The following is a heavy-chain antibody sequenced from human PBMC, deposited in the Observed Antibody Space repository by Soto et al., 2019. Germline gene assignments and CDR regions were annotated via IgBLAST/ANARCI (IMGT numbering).Heavy chain of an antibody. Sequence: QVQLVESGGGVVQPGRSLRLSCAASGFTFSSYAMHWVRQAPGKGLEWVSFISYDGSNKYYADSVKGRFTISRDNSKNTLYLQMNSLRAEDTAVYYCARDRSMIVGVPGYWFQGTLVTVSS. J-gene: IGHJ4*02. CDR1: GFTFSSYA. V-gene: IGHV3-30-3*01. CDR2: ISYDGSNK. CDR3: ARDRSMIVGVPGY. D-gene: IGHD3-22*01.